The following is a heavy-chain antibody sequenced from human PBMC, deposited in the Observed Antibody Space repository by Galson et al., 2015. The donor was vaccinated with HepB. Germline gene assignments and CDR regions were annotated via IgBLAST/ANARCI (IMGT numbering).Heavy chain of an antibody. D-gene: IGHD3-3*01. Sequence: SVKVSCKASGYTFTDYVINWVRQAPGQGLEWMGWINTNTGKPTYAQGFTGRSVFSLDTSVSTAYVQITSLQAEDTAVYYCGRSALRFLDWLPYYDYYYMDVWGKGTTVTVSS. CDR3: GRSALRFLDWLPYYDYYYMDV. J-gene: IGHJ6*03. V-gene: IGHV7-4-1*02. CDR1: GYTFTDYV. CDR2: INTNTGKP.